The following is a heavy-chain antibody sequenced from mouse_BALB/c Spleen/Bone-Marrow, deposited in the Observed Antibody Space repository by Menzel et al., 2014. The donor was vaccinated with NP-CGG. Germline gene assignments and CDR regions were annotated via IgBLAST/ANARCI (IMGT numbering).Heavy chain of an antibody. CDR3: ATLTGTFYY. CDR2: IDPASDYT. D-gene: IGHD4-1*01. V-gene: IGHV14-3*02. Sequence: EVQLQQSGAELVKPGASVKLSCTASGFNIKDTYMHWVKQRPEQGLEWIGRIDPASDYTQFDSKFQGKATITADTSSNTAYLQLSSLTSEDTAVYYCATLTGTFYYWGQGTTLTVSS. CDR1: GFNIKDTY. J-gene: IGHJ2*01.